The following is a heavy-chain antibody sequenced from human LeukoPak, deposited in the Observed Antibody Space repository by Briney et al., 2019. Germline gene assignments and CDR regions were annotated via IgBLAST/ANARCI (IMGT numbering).Heavy chain of an antibody. CDR1: GGLFSNYY. CDR2: TYLSGST. V-gene: IGHV4-59*13. Sequence: SETLSLTCVVSGGLFSNYYWSWVRQSPGKGLEWVGYTYLSGSTNYNPSLKSRLIISVDTSKNQFSLRLSAVTAADTAVYYCARDHYYGMDVWGQGTTVTVSS. J-gene: IGHJ6*02. CDR3: ARDHYYGMDV.